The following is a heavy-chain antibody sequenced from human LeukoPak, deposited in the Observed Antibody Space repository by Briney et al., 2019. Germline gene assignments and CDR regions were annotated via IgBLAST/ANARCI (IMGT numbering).Heavy chain of an antibody. Sequence: GGSLRLSCAASGFTFSSYAMSWVRQAPGKGLEWVSAISGSGGSTYYADSVKGRFTISRDNSKNTLYLQMNSLRAEDTAVYYCAKDPSKIWFGELEDDYWGQGTLVTVSS. CDR2: ISGSGGST. D-gene: IGHD3-10*01. CDR3: AKDPSKIWFGELEDDY. J-gene: IGHJ4*02. CDR1: GFTFSSYA. V-gene: IGHV3-23*01.